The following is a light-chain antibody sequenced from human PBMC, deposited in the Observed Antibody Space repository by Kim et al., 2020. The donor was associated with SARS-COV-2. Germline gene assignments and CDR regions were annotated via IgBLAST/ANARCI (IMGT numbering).Light chain of an antibody. CDR1: SSDVGVYNY. Sequence: QSALTPPASVSGSPGQSITISCTGTSSDVGVYNYVSWYQQHPGKAPKLMIYDVSKRPSGVSNRFSGSKSGNTASLTSSGLQAEDEADYYCSSYTSSSTYVFGSGTKVTVL. V-gene: IGLV2-14*01. CDR2: DVS. CDR3: SSYTSSSTYV. J-gene: IGLJ1*01.